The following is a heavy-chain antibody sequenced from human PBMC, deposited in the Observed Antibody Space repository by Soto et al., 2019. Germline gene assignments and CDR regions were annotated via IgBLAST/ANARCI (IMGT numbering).Heavy chain of an antibody. CDR2: TYYRSRWYY. J-gene: IGHJ6*04. CDR3: ARGVPGATTPYYGMDV. V-gene: IGHV6-1*01. CDR1: GDSVSSNSAA. Sequence: PSQTLSLTCAISGDSVSSNSAAWNWIRQSPSRGLEWLGRTYYRSRWYYDYGTSVKSRIIINPDTSKNQFSLQLNSVTPEDTAVYYCARGVPGATTPYYGMDVWGKGTRVTVGS. D-gene: IGHD1-26*01.